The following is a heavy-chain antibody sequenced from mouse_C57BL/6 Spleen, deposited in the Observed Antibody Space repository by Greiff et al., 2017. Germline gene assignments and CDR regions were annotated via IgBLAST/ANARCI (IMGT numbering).Heavy chain of an antibody. V-gene: IGHV14-4*01. D-gene: IGHD1-1*01. CDR3: TTPAVVAKNLDV. CDR2: IDPENGDT. Sequence: EVQLVESGAELVRPGASVKLSCTASGFNIKDDYMHWVKQRPEQGLEWIGWIDPENGDTEYASKFQGKATITADTSSNTAYLQLSSLTSEDTAVYYCTTPAVVAKNLDVRGTGTTVTVSS. J-gene: IGHJ1*03. CDR1: GFNIKDDY.